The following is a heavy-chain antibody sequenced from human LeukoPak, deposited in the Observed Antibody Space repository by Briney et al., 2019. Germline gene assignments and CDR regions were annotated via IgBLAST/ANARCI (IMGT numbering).Heavy chain of an antibody. Sequence: PGGSLRLSCAASGFTFTEYAITWLRQAPGKGLEWVATISTSGGRTNSIDSVKRRFACSGDNSKNTLFLEMNSFRAEDTAIYYCAKCRAGGDADFYGFDYWGQGTLVTLSS. CDR2: ISTSGGRT. CDR3: AKCRAGGDADFYGFDY. CDR1: GFTFTEYA. V-gene: IGHV3-23*01. J-gene: IGHJ4*02. D-gene: IGHD2-21*02.